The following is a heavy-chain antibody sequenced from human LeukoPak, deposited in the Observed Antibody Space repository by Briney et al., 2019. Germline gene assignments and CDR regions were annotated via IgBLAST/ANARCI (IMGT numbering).Heavy chain of an antibody. V-gene: IGHV3-30*03. CDR2: ISYDGRVM. D-gene: IGHD6-19*01. CDR3: VREQPGDGWSGFDY. Sequence: QPGWSLRLSCAASGFTFSSYGMQWVRQAPGKGLEWVGVISYDGRVMFYGDSVKGRFIISRDNSKNTLYLQMSSLTSEDTAVYFCVREQPGDGWSGFDYWGQGTLVTVSS. J-gene: IGHJ4*02. CDR1: GFTFSSYG.